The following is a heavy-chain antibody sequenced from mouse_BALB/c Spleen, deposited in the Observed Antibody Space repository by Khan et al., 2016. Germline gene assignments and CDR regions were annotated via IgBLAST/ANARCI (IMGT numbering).Heavy chain of an antibody. D-gene: IGHD1-1*01. V-gene: IGHV3-8*02. CDR3: VRYDDSSYVGGIDY. Sequence: EVQLQESGPSLVKPSQTLSLTCSVTGDSITSGYWNWIRKFPGNKLEYMGYISYSGGTYNNPSLKSRISIHRDTSKNQYYLQLNSVTTEDTGTYYSVRYDDSSYVGGIDYWGQGVSVTVSS. CDR1: GDSITSGY. CDR2: ISYSGGT. J-gene: IGHJ4*01.